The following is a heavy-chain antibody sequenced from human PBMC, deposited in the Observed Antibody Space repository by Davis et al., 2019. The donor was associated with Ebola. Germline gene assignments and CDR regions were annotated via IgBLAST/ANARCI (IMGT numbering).Heavy chain of an antibody. D-gene: IGHD4-11*01. CDR3: ARDMTTDFYYYGMDV. V-gene: IGHV3-11*06. CDR2: ISSSSSYT. J-gene: IGHJ6*02. Sequence: GGSLRLSCAASGFTFSDYYMSWIRQAPGKGLEWVSYISSSSSYTNYADSVKGRFTISRDNAKNSLYLQMNSLRAEDTAVYYCARDMTTDFYYYGMDVWGQGTTVTVSS. CDR1: GFTFSDYY.